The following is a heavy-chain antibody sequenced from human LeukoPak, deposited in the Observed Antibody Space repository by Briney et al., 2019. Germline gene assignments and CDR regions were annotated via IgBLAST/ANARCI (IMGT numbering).Heavy chain of an antibody. Sequence: ASVKVSCKASGYTFTSYYMHWVRQAPGQGLEWMGIINPSGGSTSYAQKFQGRVTMTRDTSTSTVYMELSSLRSEDTAVYYCARDHMVRGVNGRPDYWGQGTLATVSS. D-gene: IGHD3-10*01. V-gene: IGHV1-46*01. J-gene: IGHJ4*02. CDR3: ARDHMVRGVNGRPDY. CDR1: GYTFTSYY. CDR2: INPSGGST.